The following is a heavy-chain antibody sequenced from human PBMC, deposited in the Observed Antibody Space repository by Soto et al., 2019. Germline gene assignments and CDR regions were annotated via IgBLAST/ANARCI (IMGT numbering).Heavy chain of an antibody. J-gene: IGHJ4*02. CDR2: VSKSDYT. Sequence: GGSLRLSCTVSGFPFNNYGINWVRQAPGKGLEWVSSVSKSDYTYYSDSVKSRFTISRDNAKNSVSLQMNTLRVEDTAVYYCAREDSIILPAVSDFWGQGTLVTVSS. CDR1: GFPFNNYG. V-gene: IGHV3-21*01. D-gene: IGHD2-2*01. CDR3: AREDSIILPAVSDF.